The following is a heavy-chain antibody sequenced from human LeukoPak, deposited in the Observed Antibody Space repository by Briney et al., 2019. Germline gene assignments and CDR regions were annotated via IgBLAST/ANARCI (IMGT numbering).Heavy chain of an antibody. V-gene: IGHV4-59*01. Sequence: SETLSLTCTVSGGSISSYYWTWIRQPPGKALEWIGYIYYSGSSNSGSTNYNPSLKSRVTISMDTSKNQFSLKLTSVTAADTVVYYCARVPGTYLYYFDYWGQGTLVTVSS. CDR2: IYYSGSSNSGST. J-gene: IGHJ4*02. CDR1: GGSISSYY. D-gene: IGHD1-26*01. CDR3: ARVPGTYLYYFDY.